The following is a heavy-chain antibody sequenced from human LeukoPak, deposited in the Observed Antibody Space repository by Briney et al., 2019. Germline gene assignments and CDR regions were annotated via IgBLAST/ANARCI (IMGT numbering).Heavy chain of an antibody. CDR2: IYFSGST. Sequence: SETLSLTCTVSGGSISSYYWSWIRQPPGKGLEWIGYIYFSGSTNYNPSLKSRVTISVDTSKNQFSLKLSSVTAADTAVYYCARDGYSSGWYVFDYWGQGTLVTVSS. D-gene: IGHD6-19*01. CDR3: ARDGYSSGWYVFDY. CDR1: GGSISSYY. V-gene: IGHV4-59*01. J-gene: IGHJ4*02.